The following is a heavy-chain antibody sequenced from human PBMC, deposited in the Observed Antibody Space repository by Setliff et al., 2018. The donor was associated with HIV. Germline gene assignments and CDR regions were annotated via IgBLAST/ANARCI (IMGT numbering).Heavy chain of an antibody. CDR1: GGSINSTGYY. D-gene: IGHD1-1*01. Sequence: SETLSLTCTVSGGSINSTGYYWGWIRQPPGNGLGWIGSIYHTGSTYYKPSLKSRVTISVDTSKNQFSLKLRSVTAADTAVYYCAQLGMVDDCDYWGQGTLVTVSS. V-gene: IGHV4-39*07. CDR3: AQLGMVDDCDY. J-gene: IGHJ4*02. CDR2: IYHTGST.